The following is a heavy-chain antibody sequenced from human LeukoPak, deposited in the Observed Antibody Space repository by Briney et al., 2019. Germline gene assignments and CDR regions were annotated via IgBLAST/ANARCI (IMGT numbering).Heavy chain of an antibody. CDR3: ARERRGSYYVNFDY. V-gene: IGHV4-38-2*02. CDR2: IYHSGST. D-gene: IGHD1-26*01. Sequence: SETLSLTCTVSGYSISSGYYWGWIRQPPGKGLEWIGSIYHSGSTYYNPSLKSRVTISVDTSKNQFPLKLSSVTAADTAVYYCARERRGSYYVNFDYWGQGTLVTVSS. J-gene: IGHJ4*02. CDR1: GYSISSGYY.